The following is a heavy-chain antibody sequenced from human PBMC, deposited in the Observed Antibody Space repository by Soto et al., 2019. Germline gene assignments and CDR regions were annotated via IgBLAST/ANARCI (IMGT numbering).Heavy chain of an antibody. V-gene: IGHV4-4*02. D-gene: IGHD5-12*01. CDR3: ARDGGHSGYDSDWFDP. CDR2: IYHSGST. CDR1: GGSISSSNW. Sequence: PSETLSLTCAVSGGSISSSNWWSWVRQPPGKGLEWIGEIYHSGSTNYNPSLKSRVTISVDKSKNQFSLKLSSVTAADTAVYYCARDGGHSGYDSDWFDPWGQGTLVTVSS. J-gene: IGHJ5*02.